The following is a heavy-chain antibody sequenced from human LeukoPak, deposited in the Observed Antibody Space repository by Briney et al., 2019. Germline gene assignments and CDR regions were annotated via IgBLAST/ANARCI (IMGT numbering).Heavy chain of an antibody. J-gene: IGHJ4*02. CDR2: IIPIFGTA. Sequence: SSVKVSCKASGGTFSSYAISWVRQAPGQGLEWMGRIIPIFGTANYAQKFQGRVTLTTDESTSTAYMELSSLRSEDTAVYYCARDFEDCSGGSCLYYFDYWGQGTLVTVSS. V-gene: IGHV1-69*05. CDR1: GGTFSSYA. CDR3: ARDFEDCSGGSCLYYFDY. D-gene: IGHD2-15*01.